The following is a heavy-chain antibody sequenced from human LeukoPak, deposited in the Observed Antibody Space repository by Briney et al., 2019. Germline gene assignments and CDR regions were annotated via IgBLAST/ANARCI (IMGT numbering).Heavy chain of an antibody. D-gene: IGHD2-2*01. CDR2: ISAYNGNT. CDR3: ARIDIVVVPVARYYYYGMDV. CDR1: GYTFTSYG. V-gene: IGHV1-18*04. J-gene: IGHJ6*04. Sequence: ASVKVSCKASGYTFTSYGISWVRQAPGQGLEWMGWISAYNGNTNYAQKLQGRVTMTTDTSTSTAYMELRSLRSDDTAVYYCARIDIVVVPVARYYYYGMDVWGKGTTVTVSS.